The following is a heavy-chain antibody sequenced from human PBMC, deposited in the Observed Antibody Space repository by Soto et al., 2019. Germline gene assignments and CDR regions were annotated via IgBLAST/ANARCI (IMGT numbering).Heavy chain of an antibody. CDR3: ARGTGIAVAGTLSS. J-gene: IGHJ5*02. CDR2: IIPIFGTA. D-gene: IGHD6-19*01. CDR1: GGTFSSYA. Sequence: GASVKVSCKASGGTFSSYAISWVRQAPGQGLEWMGGIIPIFGTANYAQKFQGRVMITADESTSTAYMELSSLRSEDTAVYYCARGTGIAVAGTLSSWGQGTLVTVSS. V-gene: IGHV1-69*13.